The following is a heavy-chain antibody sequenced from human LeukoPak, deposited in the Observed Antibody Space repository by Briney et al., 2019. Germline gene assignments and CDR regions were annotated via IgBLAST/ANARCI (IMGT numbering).Heavy chain of an antibody. CDR2: ISASGRNT. D-gene: IGHD4-17*01. V-gene: IGHV3-23*01. CDR1: GFTFRDYA. CDR3: ARDADGASHTLGY. Sequence: GGSLRLSCAVSGFTFRDYAMAWVRQVPGKGLEWVSAISASGRNTYYAGSVRGRFIISRDDSNNALYLQMNSLRAEDTALYYCARDADGASHTLGYWGQGTLVTVSS. J-gene: IGHJ4*02.